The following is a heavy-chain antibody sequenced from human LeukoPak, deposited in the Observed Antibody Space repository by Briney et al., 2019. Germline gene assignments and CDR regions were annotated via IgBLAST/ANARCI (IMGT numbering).Heavy chain of an antibody. J-gene: IGHJ3*02. CDR3: ASETTVTAYDAFDI. Sequence: ASVKVSCKASGYTFTGYYMHWVRQAPGQGLEWMGWINPNSGGTNYAQKFQGRVTMTRDTSISTAYMELSRLRSDDTAVYYCASETTVTAYDAFDIWGQGTMVTVSS. CDR2: INPNSGGT. V-gene: IGHV1-2*02. CDR1: GYTFTGYY. D-gene: IGHD4-17*01.